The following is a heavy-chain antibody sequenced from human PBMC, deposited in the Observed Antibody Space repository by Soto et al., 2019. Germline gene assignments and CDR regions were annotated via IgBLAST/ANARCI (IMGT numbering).Heavy chain of an antibody. J-gene: IGHJ4*02. D-gene: IGHD3-16*01. V-gene: IGHV3-21*01. CDR1: GFTFSSYS. Sequence: EVQLVESGGGLVKPGGSLRLSCAASGFTFSSYSMNWVRQAPGKGLEWVSSISSSSSYIYYADSVKGRFTISRDNAKNSRYLQMTSRRAETAAVYYCARDLGDAPSTSHPFDYWGQGTLVTVSS. CDR2: ISSSSSYI. CDR3: ARDLGDAPSTSHPFDY.